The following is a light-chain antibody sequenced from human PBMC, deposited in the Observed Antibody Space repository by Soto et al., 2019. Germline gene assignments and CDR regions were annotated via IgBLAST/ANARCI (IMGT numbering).Light chain of an antibody. CDR2: AAS. CDR1: QSLSGRY. CDR3: QHYGGSSPVT. Sequence: EIVLTQSPGTLSLSPGEGATLSCRTSQSLSGRYLAWYQQKPGQAPRLLIYAASSRATGIPDRFSGSGSETDFTLTISRLESEDFAVYYCQHYGGSSPVTFGQGTRLEIK. V-gene: IGKV3-20*01. J-gene: IGKJ5*01.